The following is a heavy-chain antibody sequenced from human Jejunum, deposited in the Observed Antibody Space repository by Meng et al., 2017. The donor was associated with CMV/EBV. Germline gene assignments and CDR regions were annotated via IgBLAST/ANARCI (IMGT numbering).Heavy chain of an antibody. CDR1: CYA. CDR2: ISGGVISR. D-gene: IGHD3-22*01. CDR3: AKHDHYDSSGYSVLGAFDV. V-gene: IGHV3-23*01. J-gene: IGHJ3*01. Sequence: CYAVSWVRQAPGKGLEWVSGISGGVISRSYADSVKGRFTISRDNSKNTVYLQMTSLRAEDTAVYYCAKHDHYDSSGYSVLGAFDVWGHGTMVTVSS.